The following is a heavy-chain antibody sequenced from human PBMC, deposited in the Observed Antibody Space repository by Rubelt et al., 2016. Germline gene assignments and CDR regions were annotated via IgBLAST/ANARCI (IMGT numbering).Heavy chain of an antibody. V-gene: IGHV3-7*01. CDR3: ASKVTTKGPFDY. Sequence: GKGLEWVANIKQDGSEKYYVDSVKGRFTISRDNAKNSLYLQMNSLRAEDTAVYYCASKVTTKGPFDYWGQGTLVTVSS. D-gene: IGHD4-17*01. CDR2: IKQDGSEK. J-gene: IGHJ4*02.